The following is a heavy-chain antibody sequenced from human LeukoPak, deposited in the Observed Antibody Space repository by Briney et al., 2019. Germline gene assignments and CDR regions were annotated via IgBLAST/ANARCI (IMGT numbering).Heavy chain of an antibody. Sequence: GGSLRLSCAASGFSIRDYVMSWVRQAPGKGLEWVSYIDPSGTALYYADSVKGRFTVSRDNGKNSLSLQLRSLRAEDTALYYCARAAYNWNWGQGTLVTVSS. CDR2: IDPSGTAL. J-gene: IGHJ4*02. D-gene: IGHD1-20*01. V-gene: IGHV3-11*01. CDR3: ARAAYNWN. CDR1: GFSIRDYV.